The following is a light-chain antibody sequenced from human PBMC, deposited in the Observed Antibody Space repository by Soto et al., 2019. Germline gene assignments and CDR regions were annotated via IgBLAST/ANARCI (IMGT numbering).Light chain of an antibody. CDR1: QRASRQY. Sequence: VLTQSPDTLSLSPGERATLSCRASQRASRQYLSWYQQRPDQPPRLLIYGVSMRADGIPHRFSGSGSGSEFTLTINRLEPEDFAVYYCQDFDSPQWTFGQGTKVEN. CDR2: GVS. V-gene: IGKV3-20*01. CDR3: QDFDSPQWT. J-gene: IGKJ1*01.